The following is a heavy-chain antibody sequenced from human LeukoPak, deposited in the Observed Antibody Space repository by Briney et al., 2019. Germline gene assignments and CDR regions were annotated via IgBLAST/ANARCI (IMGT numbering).Heavy chain of an antibody. D-gene: IGHD3-22*01. J-gene: IGHJ4*02. Sequence: GGSLRLSCAASGLTVSDNYMTWVRQAPGKGLEWVSVIYAGGSTFYADSVKGRFTISRDNSKNTVYLQMNSLRAEDTAVYYCARDRSYDSSGYLFDFWGQGTLVTVSS. V-gene: IGHV3-66*02. CDR3: ARDRSYDSSGYLFDF. CDR1: GLTVSDNY. CDR2: IYAGGST.